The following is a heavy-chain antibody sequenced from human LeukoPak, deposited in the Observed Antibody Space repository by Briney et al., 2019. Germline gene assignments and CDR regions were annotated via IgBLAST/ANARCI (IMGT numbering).Heavy chain of an antibody. D-gene: IGHD3-3*01. V-gene: IGHV1-46*01. CDR3: ASPYYDFWSGPGHYYYYYGMDV. J-gene: IGHJ6*02. Sequence: ASVKVSCKASGYTFTSYDINWLRQATGQGLEWMGIINPSGGSTSYAQKFQGRVTMTRDTSTSTVYMELSSLRSEDTAVYYCASPYYDFWSGPGHYYYYYGMDVWGQGTTVTVSS. CDR2: INPSGGST. CDR1: GYTFTSYD.